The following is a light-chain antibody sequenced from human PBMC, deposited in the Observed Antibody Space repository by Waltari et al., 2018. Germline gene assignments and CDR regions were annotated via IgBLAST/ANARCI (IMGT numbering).Light chain of an antibody. CDR2: KAS. J-gene: IGKJ5*01. Sequence: DIQMTQSPSTLSASVGDRVTITCRASQSISNWLGWYQQKPGKAPKLLIYKASNLESGVPSRFSGSGSGTEFILTINSLQPDDFATYYCQQYNSYSITFGQGTRLEIK. CDR3: QQYNSYSIT. V-gene: IGKV1-5*03. CDR1: QSISNW.